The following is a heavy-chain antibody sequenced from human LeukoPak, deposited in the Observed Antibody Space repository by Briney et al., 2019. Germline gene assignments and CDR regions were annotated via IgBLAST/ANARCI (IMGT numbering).Heavy chain of an antibody. CDR2: ITPIFGTA. CDR3: ARWRPYDSSGYYSY. J-gene: IGHJ4*02. Sequence: ASLKVSCKASGGTFSSYAISWVRQAPGQRLEWVGGITPIFGTANYAQNFQGRVTITADESTSTAYMELSSLRSEDTAVYYCARWRPYDSSGYYSYWGQGTLVTVSS. D-gene: IGHD3-22*01. CDR1: GGTFSSYA. V-gene: IGHV1-69*13.